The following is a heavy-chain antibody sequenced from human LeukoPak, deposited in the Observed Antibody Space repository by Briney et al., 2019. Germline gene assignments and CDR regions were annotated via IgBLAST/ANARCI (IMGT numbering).Heavy chain of an antibody. V-gene: IGHV3-21*01. D-gene: IGHD7-27*01. CDR1: GFSFSSYG. CDR3: ARESTGGDLDY. J-gene: IGHJ4*02. Sequence: GGSLRLSCAASGFSFSSYGMNWVRQAPGKGLEWVSSISSSSRYIHYADSVKGRFTISRDNAKNSLYLQMNSLRPEDTAVYYCARESTGGDLDYWGQGTLVTVSS. CDR2: ISSSSRYI.